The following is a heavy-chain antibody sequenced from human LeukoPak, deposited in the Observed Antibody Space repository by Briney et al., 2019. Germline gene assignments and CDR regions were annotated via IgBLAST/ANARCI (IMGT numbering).Heavy chain of an antibody. D-gene: IGHD3-10*01. CDR3: ARMMVRGVISL. Sequence: SETLSLTCTVSGGSISSYYWSWIRQPPGKGLEWIGYIYYSGSTNYNPSLKSRVTISVDTSKNQFSLKLSSVTAADTAVYYCARMMVRGVISLWGQGTLVTVSS. CDR2: IYYSGST. CDR1: GGSISSYY. J-gene: IGHJ4*02. V-gene: IGHV4-59*12.